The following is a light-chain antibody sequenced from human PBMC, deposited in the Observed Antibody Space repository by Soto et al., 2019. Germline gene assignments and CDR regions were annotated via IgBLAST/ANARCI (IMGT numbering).Light chain of an antibody. Sequence: DIVMTQTPLSSPVTLGQPASISCRSSQSLVHSDGNTYLSWLQQRPGQPPRLLISKISNRFSGVPDRFGGSGAGTDFTLKISRVEAEDVGVYYRMQATQFPPYTFGQGTKLEIK. CDR1: QSLVHSDGNTY. CDR2: KIS. V-gene: IGKV2-24*01. CDR3: MQATQFPPYT. J-gene: IGKJ2*01.